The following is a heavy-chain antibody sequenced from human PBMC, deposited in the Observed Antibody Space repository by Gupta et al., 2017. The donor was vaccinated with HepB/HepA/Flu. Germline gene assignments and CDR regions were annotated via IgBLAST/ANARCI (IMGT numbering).Heavy chain of an antibody. Sequence: QVHLRQWGAGLLKPSETLSLTCAVYDGSSSGYYWTWFRQTPVKGLEWIGEISQSGNTNYNPSIKSRVTISVDTTKSQCSLRMTAVSAADTAIYYCARGVDYWGQGTLVIVSS. V-gene: IGHV4-34*01. CDR1: DGSSSGYY. CDR2: ISQSGNT. J-gene: IGHJ4*02. CDR3: ARGVDY.